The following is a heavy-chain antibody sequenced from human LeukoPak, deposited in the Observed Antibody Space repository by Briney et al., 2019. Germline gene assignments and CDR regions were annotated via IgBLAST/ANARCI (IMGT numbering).Heavy chain of an antibody. CDR1: GVAMTRNY. Sequence: NTSETLSVTCTVSGVAMTRNYLNWIRQFPGKGLEWIGYIDYTGGTNYNPSLKSRVIISGDTSKTEFSLKMSTVTAADTAVYYCAREDHAGLDIWGQGTMVTVSS. J-gene: IGHJ3*02. V-gene: IGHV4-59*01. CDR2: IDYTGGT. CDR3: AREDHAGLDI.